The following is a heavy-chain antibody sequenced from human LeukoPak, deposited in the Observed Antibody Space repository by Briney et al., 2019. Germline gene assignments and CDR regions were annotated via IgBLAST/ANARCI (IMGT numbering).Heavy chain of an antibody. CDR2: INYSGST. D-gene: IGHD3-9*01. CDR1: GGSISGDY. J-gene: IGHJ4*02. Sequence: PSETLSLTCTVSGGSISGDYWSWIRQPPGKGLEWIAYINYSGSTKYNPSLKTRVTISVVTSKNQFSLKLSSVTAADTAVYYCARMGSMDILTGYRPFDYWGQGTLVTVSS. V-gene: IGHV4-59*01. CDR3: ARMGSMDILTGYRPFDY.